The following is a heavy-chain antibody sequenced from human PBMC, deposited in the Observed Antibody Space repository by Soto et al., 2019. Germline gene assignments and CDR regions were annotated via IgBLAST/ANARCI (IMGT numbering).Heavy chain of an antibody. CDR3: ARARLPSYYHPPYFDQ. CDR1: GFTFSDYY. Sequence: PGGSLRLSCAAAGFTFSDYYMSWIRQAPGKGLEWVSYMSTFSGSIYYADSVKGRFTISRDNAKRSLYLQMDSLRDEDTAVYYCARARLPSYYHPPYFDQWGPGTLVTVSS. D-gene: IGHD3-22*01. V-gene: IGHV3-11*01. CDR2: MSTFSGSI. J-gene: IGHJ4*02.